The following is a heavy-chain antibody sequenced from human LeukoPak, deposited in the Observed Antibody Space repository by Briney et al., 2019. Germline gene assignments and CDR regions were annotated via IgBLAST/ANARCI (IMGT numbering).Heavy chain of an antibody. D-gene: IGHD2-15*01. CDR1: GFTFSSYA. V-gene: IGHV3-23*01. CDR2: ISGSGGST. Sequence: PGGSLRLSCAASGFTFSSYAMSWVRQAPGKGLEWVSAISGSGGSTYYADSVEGRFTISRDNSKNTLYLQMNSLRAEDTAVYYCAKAPIKYCSGGSCPSGDYYGMDVWGQGTTVTVSS. J-gene: IGHJ6*02. CDR3: AKAPIKYCSGGSCPSGDYYGMDV.